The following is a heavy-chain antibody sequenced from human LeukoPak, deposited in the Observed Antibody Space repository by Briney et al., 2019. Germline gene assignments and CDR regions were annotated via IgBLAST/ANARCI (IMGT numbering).Heavy chain of an antibody. J-gene: IGHJ3*01. Sequence: PSETLSLTGTVSGGSISSFYWRWVGQPPVKGLEWIWYVYYTGSTNYSPSLTSRVTISMDASKNQFSLKLRSVTAADTAVYYCGAFDVWGQGTMVTVSS. V-gene: IGHV4-59*01. CDR3: GAFDV. CDR1: GGSISSFY. CDR2: VYYTGST.